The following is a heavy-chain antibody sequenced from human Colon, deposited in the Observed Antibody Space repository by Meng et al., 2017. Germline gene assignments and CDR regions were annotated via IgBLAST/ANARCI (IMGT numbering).Heavy chain of an antibody. CDR2: IYYSGST. CDR1: GGSISSGDSY. J-gene: IGHJ2*01. V-gene: IGHV4-30-4*01. Sequence: QQSGPGLVKPSHTLSLTCTVSGGSISSGDSYWSWIRQPPGKGLEWIGYIYYSGSTYYNPSLKSRVTISVDTSKNQFSLKLSSVTAADTAVYYCARGYYDSSGYGYWYFDLWGRGTLVTVSS. CDR3: ARGYYDSSGYGYWYFDL. D-gene: IGHD3-22*01.